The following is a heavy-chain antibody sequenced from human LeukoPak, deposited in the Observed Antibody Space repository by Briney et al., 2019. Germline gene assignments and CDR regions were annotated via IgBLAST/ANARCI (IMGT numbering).Heavy chain of an antibody. CDR1: GGSFSGYY. CDR2: INHSGST. CDR3: ARGLPVTTHYYYYYYMDV. V-gene: IGHV4-34*01. Sequence: PSETLSLTCAFYGGSFSGYYWSWIRQPPGKGLEWIGEINHSGSTNYNPSLKSRVTISVDTSKNQFSLKLSSVTAADTAVYYCARGLPVTTHYYYYYYMDVWGKGTTVTVSS. J-gene: IGHJ6*03. D-gene: IGHD4-17*01.